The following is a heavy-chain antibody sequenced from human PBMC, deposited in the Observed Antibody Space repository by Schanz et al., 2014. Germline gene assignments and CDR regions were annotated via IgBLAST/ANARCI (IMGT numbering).Heavy chain of an antibody. CDR2: ISGSGGST. CDR3: LAPDYGMDV. V-gene: IGHV3-23*04. CDR1: GFTFSTFA. J-gene: IGHJ6*02. Sequence: EVQLVASGGDLVQPGGSLRLSCSASGFTFSTFAMHWVRQAPGKGLEWVSAISGSGGSTYYADSVKGRFTISRDNAKNSLFLQMNSLRAEDTAVYYCLAPDYGMDVWGQGTTVTVSS.